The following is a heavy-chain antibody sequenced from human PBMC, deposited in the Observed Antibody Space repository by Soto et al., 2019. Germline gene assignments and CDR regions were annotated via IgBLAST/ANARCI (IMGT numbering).Heavy chain of an antibody. CDR3: AKDRSIRGATDAVDI. J-gene: IGHJ3*02. CDR1: GYTFTGYY. Sequence: GASVKVSCKASGYTFTGYYMHWVRQAPGQGLEWMGWINPNSGGTNYAQKFQGWVTMTRDTSISTAYMELSRLRSEDTAVYYCAKDRSIRGATDAVDIWGKGPIVTVSS. V-gene: IGHV1-2*04. D-gene: IGHD1-26*01. CDR2: INPNSGGT.